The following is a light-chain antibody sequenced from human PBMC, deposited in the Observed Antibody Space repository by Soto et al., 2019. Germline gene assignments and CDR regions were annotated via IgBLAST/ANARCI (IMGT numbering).Light chain of an antibody. CDR2: AAS. CDR1: QDISNY. Sequence: IQMTQSPPSLSASVGDRVIITCRASQDISNYLAWYQQRPGKVPRLLIYAASTLQSGVPSRFSGSGSGTDFTLTISSLLPEDAATYYCQNLDSAAFTFGPGTKVDIK. J-gene: IGKJ3*01. V-gene: IGKV1-27*01. CDR3: QNLDSAAFT.